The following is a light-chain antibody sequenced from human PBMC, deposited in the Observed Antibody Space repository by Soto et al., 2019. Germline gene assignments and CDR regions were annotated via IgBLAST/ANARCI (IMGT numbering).Light chain of an antibody. J-gene: IGLJ3*02. CDR2: SND. V-gene: IGLV1-44*01. CDR1: SSNIGSNT. CDR3: ATWDDSLNVV. Sequence: QSALTQSPSASGTPGQRVSISCSGSSSNIGSNTVSWYQHVPGTAPKLLIYSNDQRPSSVPGRFSGSKSGSSASLAISGLQSEDEADYYCATWDDSLNVVFGGGTKLTVL.